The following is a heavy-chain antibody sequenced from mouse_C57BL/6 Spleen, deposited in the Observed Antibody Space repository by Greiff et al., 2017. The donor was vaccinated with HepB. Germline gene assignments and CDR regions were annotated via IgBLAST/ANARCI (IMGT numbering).Heavy chain of an antibody. V-gene: IGHV1-64*01. J-gene: IGHJ4*01. D-gene: IGHD4-1*01. Sequence: QVQLQQPGAELVKPGASVKLSCKASGYTFTSYWMHWVKQRPGQGLEWIGMIHPNSGSTNYNEKFKSKATLTVDKSSSTAYMQLSSLTAEDSAVCYCARKGLGRGYAMDYWGQGTSVTVSS. CDR3: ARKGLGRGYAMDY. CDR2: IHPNSGST. CDR1: GYTFTSYW.